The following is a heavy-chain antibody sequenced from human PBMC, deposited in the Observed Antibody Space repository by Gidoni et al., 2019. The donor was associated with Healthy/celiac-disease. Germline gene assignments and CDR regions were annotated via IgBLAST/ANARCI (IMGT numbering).Heavy chain of an antibody. Sequence: QVQLVQSGAEVQKPGASVKVSCKASGYTSTSYDNNWVRQATGQGLEWMGWMNPNSGNTGYAQKFQGRVTMTRNTSISTAYMELISLRSEDTAVHYCARSEYCSSTSCYNYGMDVWGQGTTVTVSS. V-gene: IGHV1-8*01. J-gene: IGHJ6*02. CDR3: ARSEYCSSTSCYNYGMDV. CDR1: GYTSTSYD. CDR2: MNPNSGNT. D-gene: IGHD2-2*01.